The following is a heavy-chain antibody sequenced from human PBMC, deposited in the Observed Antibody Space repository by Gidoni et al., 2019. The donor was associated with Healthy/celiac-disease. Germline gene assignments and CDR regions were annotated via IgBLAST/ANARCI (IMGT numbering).Heavy chain of an antibody. Sequence: QVQLVQSGAEVKKPGASVKVSCKASGYTFTSYYMHWVRQAPGQGLEWIGIINPSGGSTSYAPKFQGRVTMTRDTSTSTVYMELSSLRSEDTAVYYCARDWAAAGIDYWGQGTLVTVSS. CDR1: GYTFTSYY. J-gene: IGHJ4*02. CDR3: ARDWAAAGIDY. D-gene: IGHD6-13*01. CDR2: INPSGGST. V-gene: IGHV1-46*01.